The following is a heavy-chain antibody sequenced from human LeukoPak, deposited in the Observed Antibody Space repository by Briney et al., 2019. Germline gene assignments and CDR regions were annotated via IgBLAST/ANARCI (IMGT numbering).Heavy chain of an antibody. D-gene: IGHD6-19*01. CDR1: GYTFTGYY. CDR3: ARGPQYGSDWNFRRVIDY. J-gene: IGHJ4*02. V-gene: IGHV1-2*02. Sequence: GASVKVSCKASGYTFTGYYMHWVRQAPGQGLEWMGWINPHSGGTSYAQKFQGRVTMTRDTSISTAYMELTRLTSDDTGVYYCARGPQYGSDWNFRRVIDYWGQGTLVTVSS. CDR2: INPHSGGT.